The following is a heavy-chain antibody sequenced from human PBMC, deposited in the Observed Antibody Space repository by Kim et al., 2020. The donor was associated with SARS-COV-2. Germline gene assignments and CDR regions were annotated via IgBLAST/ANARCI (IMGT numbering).Heavy chain of an antibody. D-gene: IGHD6-13*01. CDR1: GGSFSGYY. CDR3: ARGHIAAAGTRRCYFDY. J-gene: IGHJ4*02. CDR2: INHSGST. Sequence: SETLSLTCAVYGGSFSGYYWSWIRQPPGKGLEWIGEINHSGSTNYNPSLKSRVTISVDTSKNQFSLKLSSVTAADTAVYYCARGHIAAAGTRRCYFDYWGQGTLVTVSS. V-gene: IGHV4-34*01.